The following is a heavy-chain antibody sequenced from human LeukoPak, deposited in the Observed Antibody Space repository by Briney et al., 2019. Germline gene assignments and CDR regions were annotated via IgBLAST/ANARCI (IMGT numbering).Heavy chain of an antibody. D-gene: IGHD1-1*01. CDR2: FDPEDGET. Sequence: ASVKVSCTVSGYTLTELSMHWVRQAPGKGLEWMGGFDPEDGETIYAQKFQGRVTMTEDTSTDTAYMELSSLRSEDTAVYYCATFPRVQSPLFDYWGQGTPVAVAS. V-gene: IGHV1-24*01. CDR3: ATFPRVQSPLFDY. CDR1: GYTLTELS. J-gene: IGHJ4*02.